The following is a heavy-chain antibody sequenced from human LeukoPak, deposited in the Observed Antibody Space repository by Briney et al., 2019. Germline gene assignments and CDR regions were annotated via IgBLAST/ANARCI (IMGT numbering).Heavy chain of an antibody. CDR1: GGSISSSSYY. D-gene: IGHD1-1*01. Sequence: SETLSLTCTVSGGSISSSSYYWGWIRQPPGKGLEWIGSIYYSGSTYYNPSPKSRVTISVDTSKNQFSLKLSSVTAADTAVYYCARLPKYKYYFDYWGQGTLVTVSS. J-gene: IGHJ4*02. CDR3: ARLPKYKYYFDY. V-gene: IGHV4-39*01. CDR2: IYYSGST.